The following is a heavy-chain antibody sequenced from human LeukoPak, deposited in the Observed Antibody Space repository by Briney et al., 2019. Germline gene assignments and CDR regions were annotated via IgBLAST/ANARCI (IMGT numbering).Heavy chain of an antibody. CDR1: GGSISNSNW. J-gene: IGHJ4*02. V-gene: IGHV4-4*02. D-gene: IGHD5-12*01. CDR3: ARKRIVATIQMFDY. CDR2: IYHSGST. Sequence: SETLSLTCAVSGGSISNSNWWSWVRQPPGKGLEWIGEIYHSGSTNYNPSLKSRVTISVDKSKNQFSLKLSSVTAADTAVYYCARKRIVATIQMFDYWGQGTLVTVSS.